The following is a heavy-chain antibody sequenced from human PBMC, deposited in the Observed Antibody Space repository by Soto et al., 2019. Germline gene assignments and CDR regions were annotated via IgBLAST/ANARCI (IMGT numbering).Heavy chain of an antibody. J-gene: IGHJ3*02. D-gene: IGHD6-13*01. CDR1: GFTFSSYE. CDR2: ISSIGSTI. Sequence: EVQLVESGGGLVQPGGSLRLSCAASGFTFSSYEMNWVRQAPGKGLEWVSYISSIGSTIYYADSVKGRFTISRDNAKNSLYLQMNSLRAEDTAVYYCASRRIAAAVNDALDIWGQGTMVTVSS. CDR3: ASRRIAAAVNDALDI. V-gene: IGHV3-48*03.